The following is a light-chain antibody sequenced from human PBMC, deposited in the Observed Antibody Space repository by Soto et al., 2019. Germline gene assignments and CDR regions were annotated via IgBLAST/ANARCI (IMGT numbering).Light chain of an antibody. J-gene: IGKJ1*01. CDR1: QSISSY. V-gene: IGKV3-11*01. CDR2: DAS. Sequence: EIVLTQSPATLSLSPGGRATLSCRASQSISSYLAWYQQKPGQAPRILLYDASNRATGIPARFSGSGSGTDFTLTISSLEPEDFAVYYCQQRSNWPWTFGQGSKVDIK. CDR3: QQRSNWPWT.